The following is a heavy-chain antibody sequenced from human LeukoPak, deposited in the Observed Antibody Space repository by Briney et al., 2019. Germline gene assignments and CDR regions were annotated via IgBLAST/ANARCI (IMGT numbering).Heavy chain of an antibody. CDR2: IWYDGSNK. CDR3: AKGGSGGESEY. J-gene: IGHJ4*02. D-gene: IGHD3-16*01. CDR1: GFTFSSYG. V-gene: IGHV3-33*06. Sequence: GGSLRLSCAVSGFTFSSYGMHWVRQAPGKGREWVAVIWYDGSNKYYADSVKGRFTISRDNSKNTLYLQMGSLRAEDTAVYYCAKGGSGGESEYWGQGTLVTVSS.